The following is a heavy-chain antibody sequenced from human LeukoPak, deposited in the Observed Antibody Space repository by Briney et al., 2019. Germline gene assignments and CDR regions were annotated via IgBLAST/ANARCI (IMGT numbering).Heavy chain of an antibody. D-gene: IGHD3-22*01. J-gene: IGHJ3*02. Sequence: SVKVSCKASGYTFTSYDINWVRQATGQGLEWMGRIIPILGIANYAQKFQGRVTITTDESTSTAYMELSSLRSEDTAVYYCASQIPSMIGNAFDIWGQGTMVTVSS. CDR3: ASQIPSMIGNAFDI. V-gene: IGHV1-69*04. CDR1: GYTFTSYD. CDR2: IIPILGIA.